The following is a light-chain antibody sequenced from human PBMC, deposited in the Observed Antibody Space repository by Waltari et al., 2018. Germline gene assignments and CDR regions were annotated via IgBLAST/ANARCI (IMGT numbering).Light chain of an antibody. J-gene: IGLJ3*02. Sequence: QTVVTQEPSLSVSPGGTVTLTCALSSGSLSTTSYATWYQQTPGQAPRTLVYKANARSSGVPDRFSGSILGNTAALTITGDQADDESDYYCALYMGSGIWVFGGGTRLTVL. CDR1: SGSLSTTSY. CDR3: ALYMGSGIWV. CDR2: KAN. V-gene: IGLV8-61*01.